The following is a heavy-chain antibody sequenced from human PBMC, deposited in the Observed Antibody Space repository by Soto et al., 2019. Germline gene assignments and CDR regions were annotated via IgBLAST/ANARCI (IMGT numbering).Heavy chain of an antibody. D-gene: IGHD1-26*01. CDR1: GFTFSSYW. CDR3: ARDGVKVGATTLHYYYYGMDV. CDR2: INSDGSST. V-gene: IGHV3-74*01. Sequence: GGSLRLSCAASGFTFSSYWMHWVRQAPGKGLVWVSRINSDGSSTSYADSVKGRFTISRDNAKNTLYLQMNSLRAEDTAVYYCARDGVKVGATTLHYYYYGMDVWGQGTTVTVSS. J-gene: IGHJ6*02.